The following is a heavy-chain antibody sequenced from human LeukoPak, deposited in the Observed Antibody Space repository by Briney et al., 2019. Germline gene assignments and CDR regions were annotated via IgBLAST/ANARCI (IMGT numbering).Heavy chain of an antibody. CDR3: AKDRPNYYDSSGHYYRRNGDY. CDR1: GFTFSIYA. J-gene: IGHJ4*02. CDR2: ITGNGAGT. V-gene: IGHV3-23*01. D-gene: IGHD3-22*01. Sequence: PGGSLRLSCAASGFTFSIYAMGWVRQAPGRGLEWVSSITGNGAGTFYTDSVKGRFTISRDNSKNTLFLQMNSLRAEDTAIYYCAKDRPNYYDSSGHYYRRNGDYWGQGTLVTVSS.